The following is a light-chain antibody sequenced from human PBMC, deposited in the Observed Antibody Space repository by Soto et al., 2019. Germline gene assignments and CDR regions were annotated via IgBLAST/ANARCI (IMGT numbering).Light chain of an antibody. Sequence: EIVLTQSPATLSLSPGERATLSCRASQSVSSYLAWYQQKPGQAPRLLISDASNRATGIPARFSGSWSGTDFTLTISSLEPEDFAVYSCQQRSNWRTFGQGTKVEIK. CDR3: QQRSNWRT. V-gene: IGKV3-11*01. CDR2: DAS. CDR1: QSVSSY. J-gene: IGKJ1*01.